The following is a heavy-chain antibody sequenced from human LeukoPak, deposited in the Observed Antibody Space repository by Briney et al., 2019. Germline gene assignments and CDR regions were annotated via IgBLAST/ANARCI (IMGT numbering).Heavy chain of an antibody. CDR3: ARDHRVFGVTDDAFDI. J-gene: IGHJ3*02. D-gene: IGHD3-3*01. V-gene: IGHV4-39*07. Sequence: SETLSLTCTVSGGSISSSSYYWGWIRQPPGKGLEWIGSIYYSGSTYYNPSLKSRVTISVDTSKNQFSLKLSSVTAADTAVYYCARDHRVFGVTDDAFDIWGQGTMVTVSS. CDR1: GGSISSSSYY. CDR2: IYYSGST.